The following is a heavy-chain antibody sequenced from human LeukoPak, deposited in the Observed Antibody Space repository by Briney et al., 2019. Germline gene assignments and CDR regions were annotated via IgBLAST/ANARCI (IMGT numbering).Heavy chain of an antibody. CDR3: AGLRQVQQLVRIIWYFDL. Sequence: SETLSLTCTVSGGSISSGSYYWSWIRQHPGKGLEWIGYIYYSGSTYYNASLKSRVTISVDTSKNQFSLKLSSVTAADTAVYYCAGLRQVQQLVRIIWYFDLWGRGTLVTVSS. D-gene: IGHD6-13*01. CDR1: GGSISSGSYY. CDR2: IYYSGST. J-gene: IGHJ2*01. V-gene: IGHV4-31*03.